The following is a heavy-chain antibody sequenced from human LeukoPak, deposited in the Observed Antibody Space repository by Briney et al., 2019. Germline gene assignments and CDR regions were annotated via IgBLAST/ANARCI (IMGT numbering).Heavy chain of an antibody. D-gene: IGHD1-26*01. CDR3: ARESGAFSPFGF. Sequence: YPSGTLSLTCAVSGGSILTTNWWSWVRQPPGKGLEWIGEVHLSGTSNYNPSLKSRVSMSIDKSKNQLSLKLTSVTAADTAMYYCARESGAFSPFGFWGQGTLVTVSS. J-gene: IGHJ4*02. CDR2: VHLSGTS. V-gene: IGHV4-4*02. CDR1: GGSILTTNW.